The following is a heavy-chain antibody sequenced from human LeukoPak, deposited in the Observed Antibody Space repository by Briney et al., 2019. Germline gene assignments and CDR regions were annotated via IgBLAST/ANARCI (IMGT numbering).Heavy chain of an antibody. D-gene: IGHD3-22*01. Sequence: PSETLSLTCAVYGGSFSGYYWSWIRQPPGKGLEWIGEINHSGSTNYNPSLKSRVTISVDTSKNQFSLKLSSVTAADTAVYYCARGLSRYYDSSGYYYVLDFDYWGQGTLVTVSS. J-gene: IGHJ4*02. CDR1: GGSFSGYY. CDR3: ARGLSRYYDSSGYYYVLDFDY. V-gene: IGHV4-34*01. CDR2: INHSGST.